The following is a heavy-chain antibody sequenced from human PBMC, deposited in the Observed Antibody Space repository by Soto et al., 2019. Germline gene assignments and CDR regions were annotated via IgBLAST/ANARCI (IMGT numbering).Heavy chain of an antibody. V-gene: IGHV3-23*01. J-gene: IGHJ4*02. CDR3: AKMEGMDPWAYSFDY. CDR1: GFTFSDFA. CDR2: IYGGGNDP. D-gene: IGHD2-2*03. Sequence: EVQVLESGGGLVQPGGSLRLSCAATGFTFSDFAMSWVRQAPGKGLEWVSRIYGGGNDPHYADSVKGRVTISRDNSKNTLYLQMKSLRAEDTAVYYCAKMEGMDPWAYSFDYWGQGTLVTVSS.